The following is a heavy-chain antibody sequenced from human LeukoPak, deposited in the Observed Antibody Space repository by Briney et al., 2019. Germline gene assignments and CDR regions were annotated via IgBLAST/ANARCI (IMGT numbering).Heavy chain of an antibody. CDR3: ASQKEMATITYYYYYYMDV. V-gene: IGHV1-2*02. CDR2: INPNSGGT. Sequence: ASVKVSCTASGYTFTGYYMHWVRQAPGQGLEWMGWINPNSGGTNYAQKFQGRVTMTRDTSISTAYMELSRLRSDDTAVYYCASQKEMATITYYYYYYMDVWGKGTTVTVSS. CDR1: GYTFTGYY. J-gene: IGHJ6*03. D-gene: IGHD5-24*01.